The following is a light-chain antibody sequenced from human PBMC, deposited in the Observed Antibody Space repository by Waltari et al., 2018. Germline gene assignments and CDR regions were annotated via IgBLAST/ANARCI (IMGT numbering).Light chain of an antibody. CDR2: AAS. V-gene: IGKV1-39*01. J-gene: IGKJ3*01. Sequence: DIQMTQSPSSLSASVGARVTITCRARQSISSYLNWYHQKPGKAPKLLIYAASSLQSGVPSRFSGSGSATDFTLTISSLQPEDFATYYCQQSYSTPFPFGPGTKVDIK. CDR1: QSISSY. CDR3: QQSYSTPFP.